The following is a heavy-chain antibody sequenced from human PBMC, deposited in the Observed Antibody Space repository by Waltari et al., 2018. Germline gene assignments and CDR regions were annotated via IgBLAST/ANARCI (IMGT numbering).Heavy chain of an antibody. Sequence: EVKMSESGGGLVQPGGSLRLSCAASGFTFSTYPMTWVRQAPGKGLQWVSSISGDTTGTYNADSVKGRCTISRDNSKSTLYLQMNSLRAEDTALYYCARRDTSGWFGLDFWGQGTLVTVSS. V-gene: IGHV3-23*01. J-gene: IGHJ4*02. CDR2: ISGDTTGT. CDR3: ARRDTSGWFGLDF. D-gene: IGHD6-19*01. CDR1: GFTFSTYP.